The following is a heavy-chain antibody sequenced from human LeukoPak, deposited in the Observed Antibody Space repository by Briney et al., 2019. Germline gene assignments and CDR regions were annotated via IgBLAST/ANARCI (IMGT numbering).Heavy chain of an antibody. J-gene: IGHJ4*02. CDR2: ISNDGSNK. V-gene: IGHV3-30*03. CDR1: GFTFSNYG. D-gene: IGHD4-23*01. CDR3: ARGRPHGNDY. Sequence: GGSLRLSCAASGFTFSNYGMDWVRQAPGKGLEWVAVISNDGSNKYFSDSVKGRFTISRDNSKNTLYLQVNSLRVEDTAVYYCARGRPHGNDYWGQGTLVTVSS.